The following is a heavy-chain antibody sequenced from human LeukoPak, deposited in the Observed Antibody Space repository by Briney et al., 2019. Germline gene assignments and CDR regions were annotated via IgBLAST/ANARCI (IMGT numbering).Heavy chain of an antibody. D-gene: IGHD1-1*01. CDR2: ISYDGNNN. Sequence: PGGSLRLSCAASGFTFSRYAMHWVRQAPGKGREWGAVISYDGNNNSYPASVNGRFTISRDNSKKMLFLQLNSLRAEDTAVYYCARAWCNNCWGHYFDYWGQGTLVTVSS. J-gene: IGHJ4*01. CDR1: GFTFSRYA. CDR3: ARAWCNNCWGHYFDY. V-gene: IGHV3-30-3*01.